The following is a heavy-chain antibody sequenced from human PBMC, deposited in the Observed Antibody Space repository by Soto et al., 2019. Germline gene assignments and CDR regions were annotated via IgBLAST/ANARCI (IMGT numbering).Heavy chain of an antibody. CDR3: TSGSGSFWD. J-gene: IGHJ4*01. Sequence: EVQLVESGGGLVKPGGSLRLSCAATGLTFSYAWMNWLRQAPGKGLEWVGRIKSKTDGGTTDYAAPVKGRSTILRDDSKNTLYLQMNSLITEDTAVYYCTSGSGSFWDWGHATLVTVSS. CDR1: GLTFSYAW. V-gene: IGHV3-15*07. D-gene: IGHD3-10*01. CDR2: IKSKTDGGTT.